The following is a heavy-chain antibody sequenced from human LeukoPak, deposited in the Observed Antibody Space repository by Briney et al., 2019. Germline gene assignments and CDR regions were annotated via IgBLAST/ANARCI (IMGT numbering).Heavy chain of an antibody. CDR2: INHSGST. Sequence: SETLSLTCAVYGGSFSGYYWSWIRQPPGKGLEWIGEINHSGSTNYNPSLKSRVTISVDTSKNQFSLKLSSVTAADTAVYYCARRSSTSCYGFWFDPWGQGTLVTVSS. J-gene: IGHJ5*02. CDR1: GGSFSGYY. V-gene: IGHV4-34*01. CDR3: ARRSSTSCYGFWFDP. D-gene: IGHD2-2*01.